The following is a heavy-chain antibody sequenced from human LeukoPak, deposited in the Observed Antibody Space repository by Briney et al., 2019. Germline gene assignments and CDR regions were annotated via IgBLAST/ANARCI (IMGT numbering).Heavy chain of an antibody. J-gene: IGHJ3*02. CDR3: AREGQQLADAFDI. D-gene: IGHD6-13*01. CDR1: GGSISSGDYY. CDR2: IYYSGNT. V-gene: IGHV4-30-4*01. Sequence: SQTLSLTCTVSGGSISSGDYYWSWIRQPPGKGLEWIGYIYYSGNTYYNPSLKSRVSISVDTSKNQFSLELSSVTAADTAVYYCAREGQQLADAFDIWGQGTMVTVSS.